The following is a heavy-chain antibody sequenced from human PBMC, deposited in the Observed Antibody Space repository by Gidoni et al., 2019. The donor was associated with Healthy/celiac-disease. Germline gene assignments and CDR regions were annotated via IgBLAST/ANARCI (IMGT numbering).Heavy chain of an antibody. Sequence: QVQLQESGPGLVQPSQTLSLTCTVSGGSISSGGYYWSWIRQHPGKGLEWIGYIYYSGSTYYNPSLKSRVTISVDTSKNQFSLKLSSVTAADTAVYYCARDGNRGNGVDYWGQGTLVTVSS. CDR3: ARDGNRGNGVDY. D-gene: IGHD1-26*01. J-gene: IGHJ4*02. CDR2: IYYSGST. V-gene: IGHV4-31*03. CDR1: GGSISSGGYY.